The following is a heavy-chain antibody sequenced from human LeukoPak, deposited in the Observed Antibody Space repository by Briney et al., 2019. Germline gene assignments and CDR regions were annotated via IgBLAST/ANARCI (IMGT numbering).Heavy chain of an antibody. CDR1: GYTFTNYY. Sequence: ASVKVSCKASGYTFTNYYMHWVRQAPGQGLEWMGIINPSGGSTSYAQKFQGRVTMTRDTSTSTVYMELSSLRSDDTAVYYCARGWTEYYYGMDVWGQGTTVTVS. V-gene: IGHV1-46*01. J-gene: IGHJ6*02. CDR3: ARGWTEYYYGMDV. D-gene: IGHD3-16*01. CDR2: INPSGGST.